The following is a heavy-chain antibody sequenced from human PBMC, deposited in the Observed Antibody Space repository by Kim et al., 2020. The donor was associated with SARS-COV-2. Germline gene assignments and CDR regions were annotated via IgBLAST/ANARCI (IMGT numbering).Heavy chain of an antibody. V-gene: IGHV1-69*13. CDR2: IIPIFGTA. CDR3: ARYPSVHGYYYYGMDV. Sequence: SVKVSCKASGGTFSSYAISWVRQAPGQGLEWMGGIIPIFGTANYAQKFQGRVTITADESTSTAYMELSSLRSEDTAVYYCARYPSVHGYYYYGMDVWGQGTTVTVSS. CDR1: GGTFSSYA. D-gene: IGHD2-2*01. J-gene: IGHJ6*02.